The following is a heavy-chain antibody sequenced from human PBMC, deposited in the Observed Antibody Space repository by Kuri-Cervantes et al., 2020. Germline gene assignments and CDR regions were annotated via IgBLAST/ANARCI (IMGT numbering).Heavy chain of an antibody. J-gene: IGHJ4*02. Sequence: GESLKISCEASGFTFTTYGIHWVRQAPGKGLEWVSSISSSSSYIYYADSVKGRFTISRDNAKNSLYLQMNSLRAEDTAVYYCAREGSYSSSVSQNDYWGQGTLVTVSS. V-gene: IGHV3-21*01. CDR1: GFTFTTYG. CDR2: ISSSSSYI. D-gene: IGHD6-6*01. CDR3: AREGSYSSSVSQNDY.